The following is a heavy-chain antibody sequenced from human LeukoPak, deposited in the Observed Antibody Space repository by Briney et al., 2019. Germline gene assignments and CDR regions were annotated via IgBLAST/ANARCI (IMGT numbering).Heavy chain of an antibody. Sequence: PGGSLRLSCAASGFIFSSYAMNWVRQAPGKGLEWVSSISSDSSYIYYADSLKGRFTVSRDNAKNSLYLQMNSLRAEDTAVYYCARDEPVGAKRGAFDIWGQGTMVTVSS. CDR1: GFIFSSYA. J-gene: IGHJ3*02. CDR2: ISSDSSYI. V-gene: IGHV3-21*01. CDR3: ARDEPVGAKRGAFDI. D-gene: IGHD1-26*01.